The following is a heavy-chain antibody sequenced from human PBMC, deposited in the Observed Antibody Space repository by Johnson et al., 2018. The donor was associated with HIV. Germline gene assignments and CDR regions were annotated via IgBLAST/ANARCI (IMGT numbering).Heavy chain of an antibody. CDR1: GFTVSSNY. V-gene: IGHV3-66*01. J-gene: IGHJ3*02. D-gene: IGHD4-11*01. Sequence: VQLVESGVGLVQPGGSLRLSCAASGFTVSSNYMSWVRQAPGKGLEWVSVNYSGGSTYYADSVKGRFTISRDNSKNTLYLQMNSLRAEDTAVYYCAREKTTPDAFDIWGQGTMVTVSS. CDR2: NYSGGST. CDR3: AREKTTPDAFDI.